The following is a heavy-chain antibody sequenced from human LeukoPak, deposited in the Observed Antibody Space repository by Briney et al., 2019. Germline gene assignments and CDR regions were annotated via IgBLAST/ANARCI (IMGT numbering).Heavy chain of an antibody. CDR2: ISGSGGST. V-gene: IGHV3-23*01. CDR1: GFTFSIYA. Sequence: GGSLRLSCAASGFTFSIYAMSWARQAPGKGLEWVSAISGSGGSTYYADSVKGRFTISRDNSKNTLYLQMNTLRAEDTAVYYCAKSSSYYYYGMDVWGQGTTVTVSS. J-gene: IGHJ6*02. CDR3: AKSSSYYYYGMDV.